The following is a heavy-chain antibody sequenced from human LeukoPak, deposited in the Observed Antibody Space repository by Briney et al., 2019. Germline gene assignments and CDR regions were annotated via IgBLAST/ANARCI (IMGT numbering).Heavy chain of an antibody. Sequence: APVKVSCKASGYTSTGYYMHWVRQAPGQGLEWMGWINPNSGGTNYAQKFQGRVTMTRDTSISTAYMELSRLRSDDTAVYYCARANAPRYYDFWSGYTDAFDIWGQGTMVTVSS. J-gene: IGHJ3*02. D-gene: IGHD3-3*01. CDR2: INPNSGGT. CDR1: GYTSTGYY. V-gene: IGHV1-2*02. CDR3: ARANAPRYYDFWSGYTDAFDI.